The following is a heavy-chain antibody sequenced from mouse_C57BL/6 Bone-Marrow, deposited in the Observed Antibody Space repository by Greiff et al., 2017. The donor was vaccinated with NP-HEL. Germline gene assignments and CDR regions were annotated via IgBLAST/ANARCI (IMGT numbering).Heavy chain of an antibody. J-gene: IGHJ3*01. V-gene: IGHV3-6*01. CDR2: ISYDGSN. Sequence: VQLQQSGPGLVKPSQSLSLTCSVTGYSITSGYYWNWNRQFPGNKLEWMGYISYDGSNNYNPSLKNRTSITRDTSKNQFFLKLNSVTTEDTATYYCARDRGDSSGYVFAYWGQGTLVTVSA. D-gene: IGHD3-2*02. CDR1: GYSITSGYY. CDR3: ARDRGDSSGYVFAY.